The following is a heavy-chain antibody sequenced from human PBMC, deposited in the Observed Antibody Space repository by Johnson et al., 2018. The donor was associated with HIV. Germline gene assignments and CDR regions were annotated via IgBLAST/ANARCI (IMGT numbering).Heavy chain of an antibody. D-gene: IGHD3-22*01. Sequence: QVQLVESGGGVVQPGRSLRLSCAASGFTFSNYGMHWVRQAPGKGLDWVAVVWYDGSNEYYADSVKGRFTISRDNSKNTLYLQMNSLRAEDTAVYYCAKEIGRYDYESSGYAFDMWGQGTMVTVSS. CDR2: VWYDGSNE. CDR1: GFTFSNYG. CDR3: AKEIGRYDYESSGYAFDM. J-gene: IGHJ3*02. V-gene: IGHV3-33*06.